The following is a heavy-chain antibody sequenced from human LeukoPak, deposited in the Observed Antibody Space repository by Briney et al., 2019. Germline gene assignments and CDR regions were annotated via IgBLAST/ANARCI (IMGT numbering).Heavy chain of an antibody. CDR2: ISYDGSNK. CDR3: ARDQRARSGIDY. Sequence: PGGSLRLSCAASGFTFSSYAMHWVRQAPGKGLEWVAVISYDGSNKYYADSVKGRFTISRDNSKNTLYLQMNSLRAEDTAVYYCARDQRARSGIDYWGQGTLVIVSS. V-gene: IGHV3-30*01. J-gene: IGHJ4*02. D-gene: IGHD1-14*01. CDR1: GFTFSSYA.